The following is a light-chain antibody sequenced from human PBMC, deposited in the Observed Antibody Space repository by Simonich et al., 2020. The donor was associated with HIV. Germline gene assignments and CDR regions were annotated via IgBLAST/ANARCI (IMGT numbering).Light chain of an antibody. Sequence: DIVMTQSPDSLPVSLGERATINCTSSRSLLYNSNNKNYLAWYQQKPGQPPKRLIYWASTRESGVPDRFSASGSGTDFTLTISSLQAEDVAVYYCQQYYSTPPTFGQGTKVEIK. J-gene: IGKJ1*01. CDR1: RSLLYNSNNKNY. V-gene: IGKV4-1*01. CDR2: WAS. CDR3: QQYYSTPPT.